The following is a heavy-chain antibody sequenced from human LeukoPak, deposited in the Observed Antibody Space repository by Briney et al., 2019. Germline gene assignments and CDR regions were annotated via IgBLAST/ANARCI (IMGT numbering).Heavy chain of an antibody. Sequence: GGSLRLSCAASGFTFSSYSMNWVRQAPGKGLEWVSSISSSSSYIYYADSVKGRFTISRDNAKNTLYLQMNSLRAEDTAVYYCARELGSIVGATTFFDYWGQGTLVTVSS. CDR3: ARELGSIVGATTFFDY. CDR1: GFTFSSYS. J-gene: IGHJ4*02. D-gene: IGHD1-26*01. CDR2: ISSSSSYI. V-gene: IGHV3-21*01.